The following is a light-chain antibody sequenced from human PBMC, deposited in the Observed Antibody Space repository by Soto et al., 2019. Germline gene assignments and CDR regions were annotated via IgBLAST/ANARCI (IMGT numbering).Light chain of an antibody. CDR1: NIGSKS. J-gene: IGLJ1*01. Sequence: SYELTQPPSVSVAPGQTASIACGGDNIGSKSVHWYQQKPGQAPVLVAFDDTDRPSGIPERFSGSNSGNTATLTISRVEVGDEVDYYCQVWDNGSDHYVFGVGTKVTVL. CDR2: DDT. V-gene: IGLV3-21*02. CDR3: QVWDNGSDHYV.